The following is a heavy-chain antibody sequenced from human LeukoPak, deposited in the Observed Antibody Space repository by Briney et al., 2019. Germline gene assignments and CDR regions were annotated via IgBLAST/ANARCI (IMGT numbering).Heavy chain of an antibody. J-gene: IGHJ4*02. Sequence: ASVKVSCKASGYTFTGYYMFWVRQAPGQGLEWMGWINPNSGGTNYAQKFQGRVILTRDTSTSTVYMELSSLRSEDTAVYYCASGKGNPNNSNTYYDILTGYFYWGQGTLVTVSS. CDR3: ASGKGNPNNSNTYYDILTGYFY. CDR2: INPNSGGT. V-gene: IGHV1-2*02. D-gene: IGHD3-9*01. CDR1: GYTFTGYY.